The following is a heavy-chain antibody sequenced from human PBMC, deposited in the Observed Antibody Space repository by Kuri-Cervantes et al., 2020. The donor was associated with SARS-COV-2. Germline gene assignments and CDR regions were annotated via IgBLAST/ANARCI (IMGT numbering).Heavy chain of an antibody. Sequence: SETLSLTCTVSGGSISSSSYYWGWIRQPPGKGLEWIGSIYYSGSTYYNPSLKRRVTTSVDTSKNQFSLKLSSVTAADTAVYYCARLPSYYYYGMDVWGQGTTVTVSS. CDR1: GGSISSSSYY. CDR3: ARLPSYYYYGMDV. CDR2: IYYSGST. V-gene: IGHV4-39*01. J-gene: IGHJ6*02.